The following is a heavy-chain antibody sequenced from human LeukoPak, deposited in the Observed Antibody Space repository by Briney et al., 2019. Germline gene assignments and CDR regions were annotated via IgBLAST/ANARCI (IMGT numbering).Heavy chain of an antibody. CDR1: GFTFSSYW. Sequence: NPGGSLRLSCAASGFTFSSYWMSWVRQAPGKGLEWVASIKQDGSEKYYVDSVKGRFTISRDNSKNTLYLQMNSLRAEDTAVYYCARDHMVRGVLYRGAWAQWGQGTLVTVSS. V-gene: IGHV3-7*01. D-gene: IGHD3-10*01. J-gene: IGHJ4*02. CDR2: IKQDGSEK. CDR3: ARDHMVRGVLYRGAWAQ.